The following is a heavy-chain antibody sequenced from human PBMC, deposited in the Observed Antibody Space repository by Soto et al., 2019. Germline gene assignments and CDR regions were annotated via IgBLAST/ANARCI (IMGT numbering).Heavy chain of an antibody. CDR2: IIPIFGTA. Sequence: QVQLVQSGAEVKKPGSSVKVSCKASGGTFSSYAISWVRQAPGQGLEWMGGIIPIFGTANYAQKFQGRVTITADKSPSIAYMALSRLRSEDTAVYYCARGEGAWFGESHGDNWYFDLWGRGTLVTVSS. V-gene: IGHV1-69*06. CDR3: ARGEGAWFGESHGDNWYFDL. D-gene: IGHD3-10*01. CDR1: GGTFSSYA. J-gene: IGHJ2*01.